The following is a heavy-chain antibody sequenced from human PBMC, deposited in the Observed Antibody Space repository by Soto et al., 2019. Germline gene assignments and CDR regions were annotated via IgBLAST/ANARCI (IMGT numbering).Heavy chain of an antibody. CDR1: GFSLTSSHMG. Sequence: QITLKESGPTLVSPAQTLTLTCDFSGFSLTSSHMGVAWIRQPPGKALEWLALIYWDDDKRYSPSLKNRLAISKHTSSNNVVLTITSVDPVDTATYFCAHAGDYDLFTFNHWGAGTMVTVSS. J-gene: IGHJ4*02. V-gene: IGHV2-5*02. D-gene: IGHD4-17*01. CDR3: AHAGDYDLFTFNH. CDR2: IYWDDDK.